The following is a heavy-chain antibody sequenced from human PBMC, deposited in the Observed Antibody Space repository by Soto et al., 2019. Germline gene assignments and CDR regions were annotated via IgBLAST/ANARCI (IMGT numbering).Heavy chain of an antibody. CDR3: ATSNWFDP. V-gene: IGHV4-39*01. CDR1: GGSISSRGYS. J-gene: IGHJ5*02. Sequence: QLQLQESGPGLVKPSETLSLTCTVSGGSISSRGYSWGWIRQPPGKGLEWIGTIYYSGSTYYNPSLKSRVTISVDTSKTQFSLKLSSVTAADTAVYYGATSNWFDPGGQGTLVTVSS. CDR2: IYYSGST.